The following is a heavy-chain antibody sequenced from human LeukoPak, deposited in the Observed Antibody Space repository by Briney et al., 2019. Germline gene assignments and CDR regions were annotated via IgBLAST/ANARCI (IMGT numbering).Heavy chain of an antibody. CDR1: GGSFSGYY. CDR2: INHSGST. CDR3: ARGARIRNYYYDSSGYPCYFDY. J-gene: IGHJ4*02. Sequence: TSETLSLTCAVYGGSFSGYYWSWIRQPPGKGLEWIGEINHSGSTNYNPSLKSRVTISVDTSKNQFSLKLSSVTAADTAVYYCARGARIRNYYYDSSGYPCYFDYWGQGTLVTVSS. V-gene: IGHV4-34*01. D-gene: IGHD3-22*01.